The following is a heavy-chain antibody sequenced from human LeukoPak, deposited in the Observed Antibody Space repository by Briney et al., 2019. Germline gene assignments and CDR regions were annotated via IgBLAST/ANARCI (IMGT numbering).Heavy chain of an antibody. D-gene: IGHD3-3*01. CDR2: ISWNSGSI. CDR1: GFTFDDYA. J-gene: IGHJ4*02. CDR3: AKAASSYDFWSGYLLTGGGYYFDY. Sequence: GRSLRLSCAASGFTFDDYAMHWVRQAPGKGLEWFSGISWNSGSIGYADSVKGRFTISRDNAKNSLYLQMNSLRAEDTALYYCAKAASSYDFWSGYLLTGGGYYFDYWGQGTLVTVSS. V-gene: IGHV3-9*01.